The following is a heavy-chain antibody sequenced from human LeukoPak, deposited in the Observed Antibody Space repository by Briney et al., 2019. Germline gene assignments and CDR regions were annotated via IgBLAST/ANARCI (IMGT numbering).Heavy chain of an antibody. CDR3: ARVDIVATPYSYYFDY. CDR2: ISSSGNTI. CDR1: GFTFSSYE. V-gene: IGHV3-48*03. Sequence: PGGSLRLSCAASGFTFSSYEMNWVRKAPGKGLEWVSYISSSGNTIYYADSVKGRFTISRDNAKNSLYLQMNSLRAEDTAVYYCARVDIVATPYSYYFDYWGQGTLVTVSS. J-gene: IGHJ4*02. D-gene: IGHD5-12*01.